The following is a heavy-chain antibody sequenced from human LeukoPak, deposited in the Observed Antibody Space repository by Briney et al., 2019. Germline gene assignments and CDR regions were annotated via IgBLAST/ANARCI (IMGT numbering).Heavy chain of an antibody. J-gene: IGHJ4*02. V-gene: IGHV3-23*01. D-gene: IGHD3-16*02. CDR1: GFTFSSYA. Sequence: GGSLRLSCGGSGFTFSSYAMSWVRQAPGKGLEWVSAISGSGTDTFYANSVKGRFTISRDNPKNTLYLQMNSLRAEDTAVYYCAIEREVIVPAAADYWGQGTLVTVSS. CDR2: ISGSGTDT. CDR3: AIEREVIVPAAADY.